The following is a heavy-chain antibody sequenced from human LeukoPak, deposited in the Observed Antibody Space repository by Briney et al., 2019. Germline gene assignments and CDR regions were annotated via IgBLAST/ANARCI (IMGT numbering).Heavy chain of an antibody. CDR3: ARDQGTGWYYFDS. J-gene: IGHJ4*02. CDR1: GYSISSGYY. Sequence: KPSETLSLTCIVSGYSISSGYYWAWIRQPPGKGLEWIGSIYHSGTTYYNPSLNSRVTISVDTSKNQFSLRLISVTAADTAVYYCARDQGTGWYYFDSWGQGTLVTVSS. V-gene: IGHV4-38-2*02. D-gene: IGHD6-19*01. CDR2: IYHSGTT.